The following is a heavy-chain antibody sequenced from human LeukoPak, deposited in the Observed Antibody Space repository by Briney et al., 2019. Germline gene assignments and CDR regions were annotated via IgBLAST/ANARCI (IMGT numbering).Heavy chain of an antibody. D-gene: IGHD3-10*01. CDR3: ARDRGYGSDFDY. V-gene: IGHV3-21*01. J-gene: IGHJ4*02. CDR1: GFTFSSYS. CDR2: ISSSSSYI. Sequence: GGSLRLSCAASGFTFSSYSMNWVRRAPGKGLEWVSSISSSSSYIYYADSVKGRFTISRDNAKNSPYLQMNSLRAEDTAVYYCARDRGYGSDFDYWGQGTLVTVSS.